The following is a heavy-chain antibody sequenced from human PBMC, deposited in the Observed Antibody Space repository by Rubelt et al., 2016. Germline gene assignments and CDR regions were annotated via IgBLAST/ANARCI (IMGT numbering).Heavy chain of an antibody. CDR1: GGSISSTSYY. J-gene: IGHJ6*02. Sequence: QLQLQESGPGLVKPSETMSLTCTVSGGSISSTSYYWGWIRQPPGKGLEWIGSIYYSGSTYYNPSLKSRVTISVDTSKNQFSLQLGLVTAADTAVYYCARDSGGGYYYYYNGMDVWGQGTTVTVSS. D-gene: IGHD2-15*01. CDR3: ARDSGGGYYYYYNGMDV. V-gene: IGHV4-39*02. CDR2: IYYSGST.